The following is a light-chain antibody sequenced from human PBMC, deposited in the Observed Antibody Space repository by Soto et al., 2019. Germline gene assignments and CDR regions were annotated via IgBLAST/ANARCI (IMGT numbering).Light chain of an antibody. V-gene: IGLV1-44*01. CDR3: GAWDDSLYAVL. CDR2: NTS. CDR1: SSNIGTNT. J-gene: IGLJ2*01. Sequence: QSVLTQSPSVSGTPGQRVTISCSGSSSNIGTNTVNWYQQLPGTAPKLLIYNTSQRPSGVPDRFSASKSGTSASLAISGLQSEDEAYYYCGAWDDSLYAVLFGGGTKLTVL.